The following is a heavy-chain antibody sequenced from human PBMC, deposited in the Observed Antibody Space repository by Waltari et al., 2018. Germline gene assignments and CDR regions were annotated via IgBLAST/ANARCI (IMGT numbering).Heavy chain of an antibody. CDR2: IYYSGST. J-gene: IGHJ4*02. V-gene: IGHV4-59*01. Sequence: QVQLQESGPGLVKPSETLSLTCTVSGGSISSYYWSWIRQPPGKGLEWIGYIYYSGSTNYNPSLKSRVTISVDTSKNQFSLKLSSVTAADTAVYYWATLRDYYDSSGYYYFDYWGQGTLVTVSS. CDR3: ATLRDYYDSSGYYYFDY. D-gene: IGHD3-22*01. CDR1: GGSISSYY.